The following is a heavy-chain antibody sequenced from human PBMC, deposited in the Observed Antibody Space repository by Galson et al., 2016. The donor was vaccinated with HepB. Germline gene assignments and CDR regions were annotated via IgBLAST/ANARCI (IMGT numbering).Heavy chain of an antibody. CDR1: GFTFSSYW. CDR3: VTTDSSGYLIDY. J-gene: IGHJ4*02. V-gene: IGHV3-21*04. CDR2: ISSSSDNK. D-gene: IGHD3-22*01. Sequence: SLRLSCAASGFTFSSYWMHWVRQAPGKGLEWVSGISSSSDNKVYAESVKGRFTISRDNAKNSLYLQMNSLKTEDTAVYYCVTTDSSGYLIDYWGQGILVTVSS.